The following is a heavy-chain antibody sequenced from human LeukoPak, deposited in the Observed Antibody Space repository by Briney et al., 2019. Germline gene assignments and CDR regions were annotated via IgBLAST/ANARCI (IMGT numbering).Heavy chain of an antibody. CDR2: ISGSDGST. J-gene: IGHJ6*03. CDR3: AKSSGWYDPSLYYMDV. Sequence: GGSLRLSCAASGFTFSSYAMSWVRQAPGKGLEWVSAISGSDGSTYYADSVKGRFTISRDNSKNTLYLQMNSLRAEDTAVYYCAKSSGWYDPSLYYMDVWGKGTTVTVSS. D-gene: IGHD6-19*01. V-gene: IGHV3-23*01. CDR1: GFTFSSYA.